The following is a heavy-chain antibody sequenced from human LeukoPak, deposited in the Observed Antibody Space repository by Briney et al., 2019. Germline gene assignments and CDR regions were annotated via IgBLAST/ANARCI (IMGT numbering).Heavy chain of an antibody. CDR3: ARAPCRGSCYFDY. CDR2: IYYSGST. J-gene: IGHJ4*02. D-gene: IGHD6-13*01. V-gene: IGHV4-31*11. Sequence: TLSLTCAVYGGSFSGYYWSWIRQHPGKGLEWIGYIYYSGSTYYNPSLKSRVTISVDTSKNQFSLKLSSVTAADTAVYYCARAPCRGSCYFDYWGQGTLVTVSS. CDR1: GGSFSGYY.